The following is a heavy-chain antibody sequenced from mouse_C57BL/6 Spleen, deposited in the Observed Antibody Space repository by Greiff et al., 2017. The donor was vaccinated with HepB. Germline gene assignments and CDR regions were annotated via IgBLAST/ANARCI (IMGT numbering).Heavy chain of an antibody. CDR2: IYPGSGST. CDR1: GYTFTSYW. Sequence: VQLQQSGAELVKPGASVKMSCKASGYTFTSYWITWVKQRPGQGLEWIGDIYPGSGSTNYNEKFKSKATLTVDTSSSTAYMQLSSLTSEDSAVYYCARRGDSSGYLYFDYWGQGTTLTVSS. J-gene: IGHJ2*01. D-gene: IGHD3-2*02. CDR3: ARRGDSSGYLYFDY. V-gene: IGHV1-55*01.